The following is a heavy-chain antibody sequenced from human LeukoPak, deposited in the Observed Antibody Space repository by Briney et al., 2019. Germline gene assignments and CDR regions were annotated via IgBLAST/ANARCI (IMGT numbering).Heavy chain of an antibody. V-gene: IGHV1-2*02. J-gene: IGHJ3*01. CDR1: GYIFTGYY. Sequence: ASVKVSCKTSGYIFTGYYIQWVRQAPGQGLEWMGWINPNTGGTNYAQDFQGRVTMTRDTYVTTAYMELRSLRSDDTAVYFCAIERESGRSDAFDFWGQGTMVTVSS. CDR3: AIERESGRSDAFDF. CDR2: INPNTGGT. D-gene: IGHD3-10*01.